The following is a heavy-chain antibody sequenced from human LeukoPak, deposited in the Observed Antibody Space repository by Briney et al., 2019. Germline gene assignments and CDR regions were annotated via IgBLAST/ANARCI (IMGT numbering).Heavy chain of an antibody. V-gene: IGHV4-34*01. Sequence: SETLSLTCAVYGGSFSGYYWSWIRQPPGRGLEWIGEINHSGSTNYNPSLKSRVTLSVDTSKNQFSLKLSSVTAADTAVYYCARHARRPPYYYDSSGYRHAFDIWGQGTMVTVSS. CDR2: INHSGST. D-gene: IGHD3-22*01. J-gene: IGHJ3*02. CDR3: ARHARRPPYYYDSSGYRHAFDI. CDR1: GGSFSGYY.